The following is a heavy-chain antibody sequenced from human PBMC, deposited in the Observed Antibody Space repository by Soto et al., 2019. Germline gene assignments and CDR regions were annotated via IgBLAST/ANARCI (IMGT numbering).Heavy chain of an antibody. D-gene: IGHD2-15*01. Sequence: GGSLRLSCAASGFTFSSYGMHWVRQAPGKGLEWVAVIWYDGSNKYYADSVKGRFTISRDNSKNTLYLQMNSLRAEDTAVYYCARDATLGKDVRSNYYYGMDVWGQGTTVTVS. CDR3: ARDATLGKDVRSNYYYGMDV. CDR1: GFTFSSYG. J-gene: IGHJ6*02. CDR2: IWYDGSNK. V-gene: IGHV3-33*01.